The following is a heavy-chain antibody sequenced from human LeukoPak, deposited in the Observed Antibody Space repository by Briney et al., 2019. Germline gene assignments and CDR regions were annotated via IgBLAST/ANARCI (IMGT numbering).Heavy chain of an antibody. V-gene: IGHV4-59*01. CDR1: GGSISSYY. Sequence: PSETLSLTCTVSGGSISSYYWSWIRQPPEKGLEWIGYIYYSGSTNYNPSLKSRVTISVDTSKNQFSLNLSSVTAADTAVYYCARVRRIAVAGTGYYYYGMDVWGQGTTVTVSS. D-gene: IGHD6-19*01. J-gene: IGHJ6*02. CDR3: ARVRRIAVAGTGYYYYGMDV. CDR2: IYYSGST.